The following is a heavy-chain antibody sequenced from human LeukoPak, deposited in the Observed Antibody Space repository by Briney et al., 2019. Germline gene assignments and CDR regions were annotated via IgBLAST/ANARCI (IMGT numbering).Heavy chain of an antibody. CDR1: GGTFSSYA. CDR2: IIPIFGIA. D-gene: IGHD4-17*01. CDR3: AREDGDRSTSDYLDY. V-gene: IGHV1-69*04. J-gene: IGHJ4*02. Sequence: GSSVKVSCKASGGTFSSYAISWVRQAPGQGLEWMGRIIPIFGIANYAQKFQGRVTITADKSTSTAYMELSSLRSEDTAVYYCAREDGDRSTSDYLDYWGQGTLVTVSS.